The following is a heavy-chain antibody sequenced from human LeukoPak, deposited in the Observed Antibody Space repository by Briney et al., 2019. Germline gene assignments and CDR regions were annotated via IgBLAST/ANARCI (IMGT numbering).Heavy chain of an antibody. CDR3: ARGHGGYSYGDAFDI. J-gene: IGHJ3*02. CDR1: RDSVSTNSAG. V-gene: IGHV6-1*01. D-gene: IGHD5-18*01. CDR2: THYNSNFFF. Sequence: SQTLSLTCAISRDSVSTNSAGWNWIRQSPSRGLEWLGRTHYNSNFFFDYAPSAKSRITINPDTSKNQFSLQLNSVTPEDTAVYYCARGHGGYSYGDAFDIWGQGTMVTVSS.